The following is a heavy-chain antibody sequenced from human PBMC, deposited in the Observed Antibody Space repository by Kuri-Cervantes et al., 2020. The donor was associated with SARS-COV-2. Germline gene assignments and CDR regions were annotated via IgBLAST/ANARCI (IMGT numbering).Heavy chain of an antibody. V-gene: IGHV3-30*09. CDR1: GFSFNSFA. CDR3: AREAKADFWTNYPHDVLIDS. D-gene: IGHD3/OR15-3a*01. J-gene: IGHJ4*02. Sequence: GESLKISCAASGFSFNSFAMHWVRQAPGKGLEWVATISYDGITKYYADSVKGRFAISRDNSKDTLYPQMNSLRPEDMASYWCAREAKADFWTNYPHDVLIDSWGQGALVTVSS. CDR2: ISYDGITK.